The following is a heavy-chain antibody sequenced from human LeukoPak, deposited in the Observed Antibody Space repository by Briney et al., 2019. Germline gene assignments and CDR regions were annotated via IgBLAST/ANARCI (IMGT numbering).Heavy chain of an antibody. CDR3: TRGAWTTVGYYYYYYMDV. CDR1: GGSFTNYA. D-gene: IGHD4-17*01. V-gene: IGHV1-69*05. J-gene: IGHJ6*03. CDR2: IIPLFGTE. Sequence: SVKVSCKASGGSFTNYAISWVRQAPGQGLEWMGGIIPLFGTEKYAQKFQGRVTITTDESTSTGYMELSSLRSEDTAVYYCTRGAWTTVGYYYYYYMDVWGKGTTVTVSS.